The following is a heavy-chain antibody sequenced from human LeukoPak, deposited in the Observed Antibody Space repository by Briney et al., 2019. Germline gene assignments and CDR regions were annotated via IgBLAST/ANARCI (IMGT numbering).Heavy chain of an antibody. Sequence: SGGSLRLSCAASGFTVSSNYMSWVRQAPGKGLEWVSVIYSGGSTYYADSVKGRFTISRDNAKNSLYLQMNSLRAEDTAVYYCARLRPGYYFDYWGQGTLVTVSS. D-gene: IGHD4-17*01. J-gene: IGHJ4*02. CDR2: IYSGGST. CDR3: ARLRPGYYFDY. CDR1: GFTVSSNY. V-gene: IGHV3-53*01.